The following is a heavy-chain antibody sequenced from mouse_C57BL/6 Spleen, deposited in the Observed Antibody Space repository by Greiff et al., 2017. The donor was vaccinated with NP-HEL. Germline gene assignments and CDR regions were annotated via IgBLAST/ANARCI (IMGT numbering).Heavy chain of an antibody. D-gene: IGHD1-1*01. V-gene: IGHV1-55*01. CDR1: GYTFTSYW. CDR2: IYPGSGST. CDR3: ARHGNPYAMDY. J-gene: IGHJ4*01. Sequence: VQLQQPGAELVKPGALVKMSCKASGYTFTSYWITWVKQRPGQGLEWIGDIYPGSGSTNYNEKFKSKATLTVDTSSSTAYMQLSSLTSEDSAVYYCARHGNPYAMDYWGQGTSVTVSS.